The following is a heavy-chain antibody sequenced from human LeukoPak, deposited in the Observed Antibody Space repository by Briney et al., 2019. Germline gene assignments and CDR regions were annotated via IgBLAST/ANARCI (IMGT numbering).Heavy chain of an antibody. J-gene: IGHJ4*02. Sequence: GGSLRLSCAASGFSFSGYWMHWVRQDPGKGLVWVSRINSDGSSTTYADSVKGRFTISRDNAKNTLYLQMNSLRAEDTAVYYCAKALYGGHDYWGQGTLVTVSS. D-gene: IGHD4-23*01. CDR1: GFSFSGYW. CDR2: INSDGSST. CDR3: AKALYGGHDY. V-gene: IGHV3-74*01.